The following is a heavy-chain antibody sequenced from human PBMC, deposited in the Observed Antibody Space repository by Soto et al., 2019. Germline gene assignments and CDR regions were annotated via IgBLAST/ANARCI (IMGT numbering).Heavy chain of an antibody. CDR1: GDTFSSYS. D-gene: IGHD1-26*01. CDR2: IIPIFGTA. J-gene: IGHJ4*02. V-gene: IGHV1-69*01. Sequence: QVQLVQSGAEVKKPGSSVKVSCKASGDTFSSYSITWVRQAPGQGLEWMGEIIPIFGTASYAQKLQVRVTITADEATSKAYMELSSMRAEDMSVYYCARDGGRHAGGIDYWGQGTLVTVSS. CDR3: ARDGGRHAGGIDY.